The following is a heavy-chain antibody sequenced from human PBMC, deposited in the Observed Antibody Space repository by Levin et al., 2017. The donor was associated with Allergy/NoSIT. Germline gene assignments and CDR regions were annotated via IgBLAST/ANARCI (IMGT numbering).Heavy chain of an antibody. CDR2: ISSSSSYI. D-gene: IGHD3-9*01. CDR1: GFTFSSYS. CDR3: ARGWVRAYYDILTGPKIDY. J-gene: IGHJ4*02. Sequence: PGGSLRLSCAASGFTFSSYSMNWVRQAPGKGLEWVSSISSSSSYIYYADSVKGRFTISRDNAKNSLYLQMNSLRAEDTAVYYCARGWVRAYYDILTGPKIDYWGQGTLVTVSS. V-gene: IGHV3-21*01.